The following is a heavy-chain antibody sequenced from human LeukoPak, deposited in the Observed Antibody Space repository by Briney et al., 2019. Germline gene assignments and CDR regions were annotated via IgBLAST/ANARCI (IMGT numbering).Heavy chain of an antibody. Sequence: PGGSLRLSCAASGFTFSDYYMSWIRQAPGRGLEWVSYISSSGSTIYYADSVKGRFTISRDNAKNSLYLQMNSLRAEDTAVYYCARDGWFGESASDYWGQGTLVTVSS. V-gene: IGHV3-11*04. CDR3: ARDGWFGESASDY. CDR2: ISSSGSTI. D-gene: IGHD3-10*01. J-gene: IGHJ4*02. CDR1: GFTFSDYY.